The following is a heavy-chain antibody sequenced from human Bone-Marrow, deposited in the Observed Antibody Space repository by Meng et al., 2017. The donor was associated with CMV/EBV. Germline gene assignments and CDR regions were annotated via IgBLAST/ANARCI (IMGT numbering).Heavy chain of an antibody. J-gene: IGHJ4*02. CDR2: IIPILGIA. V-gene: IGHV1-69*02. D-gene: IGHD3-22*01. CDR3: ARVRLSSGTDY. CDR1: GGTFSSYT. Sequence: SVKVSCKASGGTFSSYTISWVRQAPGQGLEWMGRIIPILGIANYAQKFQGRVTMTRDTSTSTVYMELSSLRSEDTAVYYCARVRLSSGTDYWGQGTLVTVSS.